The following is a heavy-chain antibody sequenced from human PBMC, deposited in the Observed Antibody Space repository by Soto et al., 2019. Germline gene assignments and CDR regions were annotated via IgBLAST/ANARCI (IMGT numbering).Heavy chain of an antibody. D-gene: IGHD3-3*01. CDR2: ISGSGGST. Sequence: PGGSLRLSCAASGFTFSSYAMSWVRQAPGKGLEWVSAISGSGGSTYYADSVKGRFTISRDNSKNTLYLQMNSLRAEDTAVYYCAKDLTIFGVPTGDDAFDIWGQGTMVTVSS. V-gene: IGHV3-23*01. CDR1: GFTFSSYA. CDR3: AKDLTIFGVPTGDDAFDI. J-gene: IGHJ3*02.